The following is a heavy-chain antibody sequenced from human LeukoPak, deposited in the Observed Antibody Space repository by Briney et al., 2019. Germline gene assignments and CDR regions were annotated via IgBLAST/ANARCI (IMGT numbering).Heavy chain of an antibody. J-gene: IGHJ3*02. CDR2: INPTSGST. V-gene: IGHV1-46*01. D-gene: IGHD3-10*01. Sequence: ASVKVSCKASGYTFTNFYLHWVRRAPGQGLEWMGIINPTSGSTTYAQQLQGRVTMTRDVSTNTVYMELSSLRSEDTAVYFCARDLNPQNFGMRAFDIWGQGTMVTASS. CDR1: GYTFTNFY. CDR3: ARDLNPQNFGMRAFDI.